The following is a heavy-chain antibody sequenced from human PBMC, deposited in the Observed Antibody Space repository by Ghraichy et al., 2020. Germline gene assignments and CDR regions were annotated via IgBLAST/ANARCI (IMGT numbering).Heavy chain of an antibody. CDR2: ISDSGGRT. J-gene: IGHJ5*02. Sequence: GSLRLSCAASGFTFSSYAMSWVRQAPGKGLEWVSGISDSGGRTSYADALKGRFTISRDNTKSTLYLQMNSLRGEDTAVYYCAKARDDSSWYLFDPWGQGTLVTVSS. CDR3: AKARDDSSWYLFDP. D-gene: IGHD6-13*01. CDR1: GFTFSSYA. V-gene: IGHV3-23*01.